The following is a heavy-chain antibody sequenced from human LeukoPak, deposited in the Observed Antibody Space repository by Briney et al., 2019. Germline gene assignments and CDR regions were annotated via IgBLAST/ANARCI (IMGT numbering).Heavy chain of an antibody. Sequence: GGSLRLSCAASGFTFSDYSINWVRQAPGKGLEWVSSISSNSNYIFYADSVKGRFTISRDNAKNSLYLQMNSLRAEDTAVYYCARVVGGWYFDYWGQGTLVTVSS. V-gene: IGHV3-21*01. CDR3: ARVVGGWYFDY. D-gene: IGHD3-10*01. J-gene: IGHJ4*02. CDR2: ISSNSNYI. CDR1: GFTFSDYS.